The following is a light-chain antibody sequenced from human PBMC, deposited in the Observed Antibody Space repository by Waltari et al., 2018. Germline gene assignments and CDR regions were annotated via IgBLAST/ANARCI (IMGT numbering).Light chain of an antibody. J-gene: IGKJ2*01. CDR2: AAS. CDR1: QDISNY. Sequence: DIQMTQSPSSLSSSVADTVTITCRASQDISNYLAWVQQKAGKAPKSLIYAASSLQSGVPAKFGGSGSGTDFTLTISSLQAEDVAVYYCQQYYRNPYTFGQGTNLEI. V-gene: IGKV1-16*02. CDR3: QQYYRNPYT.